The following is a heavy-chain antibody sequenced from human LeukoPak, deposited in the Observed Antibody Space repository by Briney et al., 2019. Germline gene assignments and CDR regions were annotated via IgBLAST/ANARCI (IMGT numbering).Heavy chain of an antibody. J-gene: IGHJ4*02. D-gene: IGHD3-10*01. CDR3: ARVRITMVRGVKGTLYYFDY. Sequence: ASVKVSCKASGYTFTSYDIIWVRQATGQGLEWMGWMNPNSGNTGYAQKFQGRVTITRNTSISTAYMELSSLRSEDTAVYYCARVRITMVRGVKGTLYYFDYWGQGTLVTVSS. CDR2: MNPNSGNT. CDR1: GYTFTSYD. V-gene: IGHV1-8*03.